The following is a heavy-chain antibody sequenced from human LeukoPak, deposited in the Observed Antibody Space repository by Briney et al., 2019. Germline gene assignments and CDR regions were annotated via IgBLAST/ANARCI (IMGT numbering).Heavy chain of an antibody. CDR3: ARGPVQRSGSYYFDY. CDR1: GGSFSGYY. CDR2: INHSGST. J-gene: IGHJ4*02. V-gene: IGHV4-34*01. D-gene: IGHD1-26*01. Sequence: SETLSLTCAVYGGSFSGYYWSWIRQPPGEGLEWIGEINHSGSTNYNPSLKSRVTISVDTSKKQFSLKLISVTAADTAVYYCARGPVQRSGSYYFDYWGQGTLVTVSS.